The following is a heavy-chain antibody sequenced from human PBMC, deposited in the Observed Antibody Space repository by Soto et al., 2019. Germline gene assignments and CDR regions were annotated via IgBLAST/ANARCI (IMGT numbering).Heavy chain of an antibody. CDR2: IDNDGSAT. CDR1: GFTFNIYW. J-gene: IGHJ4*02. D-gene: IGHD1-1*01. Sequence: EVQLVESGGGLVQPGGSLRLSCVASGFTFNIYWMHWVRQAPGKGLEWVSRIDNDGSATTYADSVKGRFTISRDNAKNTLFLQMNTLRVDDTAVYYCAMDNWNSYWGQGTLVTVSS. V-gene: IGHV3-74*01. CDR3: AMDNWNSY.